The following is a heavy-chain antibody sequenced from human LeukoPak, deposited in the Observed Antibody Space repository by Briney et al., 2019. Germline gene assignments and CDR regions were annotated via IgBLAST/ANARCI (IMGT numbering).Heavy chain of an antibody. D-gene: IGHD2-2*03. V-gene: IGHV3-9*01. CDR1: GFTFDDYA. CDR2: ISWNSGSI. J-gene: IGHJ6*02. Sequence: PGGSLRLSCAASGFTFDDYAMHWVRQAPGKGLEWVSGISWNSGSIGYADSVKGRFTISRVNAKNSLYLQMNSLRAEDTALYYCAKDSLDMRIRMDVWGQGTTVTVSS. CDR3: AKDSLDMRIRMDV.